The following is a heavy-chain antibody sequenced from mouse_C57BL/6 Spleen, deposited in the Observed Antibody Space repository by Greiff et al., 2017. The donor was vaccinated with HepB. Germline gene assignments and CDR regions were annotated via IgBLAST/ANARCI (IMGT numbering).Heavy chain of an antibody. J-gene: IGHJ3*01. CDR2: IYPRSGNT. CDR1: GYTFTSYG. D-gene: IGHD3-2*02. CDR3: ARCDSSGGWLAY. V-gene: IGHV1-81*01. Sequence: QVQLKESGAELARPGASVKLSCKASGYTFTSYGISWVKQRTGQGLEWIGEIYPRSGNTYYNEKFKGKATLTADKSSSTAYMVLRSLTSENSAVYFWARCDSSGGWLAYWGQGTLVTVCA.